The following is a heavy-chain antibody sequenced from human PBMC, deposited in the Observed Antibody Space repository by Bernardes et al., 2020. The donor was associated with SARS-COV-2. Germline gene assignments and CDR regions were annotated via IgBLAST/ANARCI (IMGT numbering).Heavy chain of an antibody. CDR2: IFYTGET. CDR3: ARQPIVGVPHYFDY. V-gene: IGHV4-31*03. D-gene: IGHD3-10*01. J-gene: IGHJ4*02. CDR1: GDFISSGEDH. Sequence: TLSLTCTVSGDFISSGEDHWSWVRQLPEMGLEWIGKIFYTGETDYNPSLRSRVTISVDTSKNQLSLEVASVTPADTAVYFCARQPIVGVPHYFDYWGQGAQVTVSS.